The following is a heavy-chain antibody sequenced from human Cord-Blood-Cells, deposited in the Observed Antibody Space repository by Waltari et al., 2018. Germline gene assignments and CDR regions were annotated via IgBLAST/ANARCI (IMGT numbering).Heavy chain of an antibody. CDR3: AREEGVDTAMVTFDY. D-gene: IGHD5-18*01. CDR2: ISAYNGNT. J-gene: IGHJ4*02. Sequence: QVQLVQSGAEVKNPGASVKVSCKAAGHTFTRYGISWVRQAPGQGLEWMGWISAYNGNTNYAQKLQGRVTMTTDTSTSTAYMELRSLRSDDTAVYYCAREEGVDTAMVTFDYWGQGTLVTVSS. V-gene: IGHV1-18*01. CDR1: GHTFTRYG.